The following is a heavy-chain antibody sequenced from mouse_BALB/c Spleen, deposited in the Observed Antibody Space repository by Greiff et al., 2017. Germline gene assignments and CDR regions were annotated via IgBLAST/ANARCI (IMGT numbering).Heavy chain of an antibody. CDR1: GFSLTDYG. CDR2: IWGGGST. Sequence: VQLQESGPGLVAPSQSLSITCTVSGFSLTDYGVSWIRQPPGKGLEWLGVIWGGGSTYYNSALKSRLSISKDNSKSQVFLKMNSLQTDDTAMYYCAKHLNYYGSSSWYFDVWGAGTTVTVSS. V-gene: IGHV2-6-5*01. D-gene: IGHD1-1*01. CDR3: AKHLNYYGSSSWYFDV. J-gene: IGHJ1*01.